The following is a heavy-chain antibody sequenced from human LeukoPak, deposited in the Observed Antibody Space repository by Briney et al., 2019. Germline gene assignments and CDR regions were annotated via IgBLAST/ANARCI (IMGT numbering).Heavy chain of an antibody. CDR1: GYTFTSYY. Sequence: ASVKVSCKASGYTFTSYYMHWVRQAPGQGLEWMGIINPSGGSTSYAQKFQGRVTMTRDMSTSTVYMELRSLRSDDTAVYYCARDLEFYGDYASGGFDPWGQGTLVTVSS. V-gene: IGHV1-46*01. D-gene: IGHD4-17*01. CDR3: ARDLEFYGDYASGGFDP. CDR2: INPSGGST. J-gene: IGHJ5*02.